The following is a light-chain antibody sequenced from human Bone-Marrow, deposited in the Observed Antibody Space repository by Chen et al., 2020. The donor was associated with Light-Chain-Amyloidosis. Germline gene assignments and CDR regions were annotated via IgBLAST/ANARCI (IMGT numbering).Light chain of an antibody. J-gene: IGLJ2*01. V-gene: IGLV1-47*01. CDR3: SAWDDSLSGGVI. CDR1: SPNIGSNY. CDR2: RIN. Sequence: QSVLTQPPSASGTPGQRVTISCSGSSPNIGSNYVYWYQQLPGTAPILFIYRINQRPSGGPDLFSGSMSGSSASLALSGRRSGYEADYYCSAWDDSLSGGVICGGGTKLIVL.